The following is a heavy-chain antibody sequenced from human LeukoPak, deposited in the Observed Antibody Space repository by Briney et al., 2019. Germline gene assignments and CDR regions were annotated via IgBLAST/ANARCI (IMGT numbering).Heavy chain of an antibody. D-gene: IGHD3-10*01. Sequence: GESLKISCKGSGYSFTSYWIGWVRQMPGKGLEWMGIIYPGDSDTRYSPSFQGQVTISADKSISTAYLQWSSLKASDTAIYYCARQRVRGVPSNGFDPWGQGTLVTVSS. CDR2: IYPGDSDT. CDR1: GYSFTSYW. J-gene: IGHJ5*02. CDR3: ARQRVRGVPSNGFDP. V-gene: IGHV5-51*01.